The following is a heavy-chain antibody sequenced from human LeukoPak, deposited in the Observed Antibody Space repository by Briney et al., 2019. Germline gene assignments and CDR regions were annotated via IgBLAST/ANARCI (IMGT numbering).Heavy chain of an antibody. V-gene: IGHV3-23*01. J-gene: IGHJ4*02. CDR2: ISGSGGST. D-gene: IGHD3-22*01. CDR1: GFTFSSYA. Sequence: GGSLRLSCAASGFTFSSYAMSWVRQAPGKGLEWVSAISGSGGSTYYADSVKGRFTISRDHSTKTLYLQMNSLRAEDTAVYYCAKEGRSGYSPYFDYWGQGTLVTVSS. CDR3: AKEGRSGYSPYFDY.